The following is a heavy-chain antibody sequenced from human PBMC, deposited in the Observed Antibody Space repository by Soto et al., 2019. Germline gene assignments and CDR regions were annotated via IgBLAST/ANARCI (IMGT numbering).Heavy chain of an antibody. Sequence: QVHLQESGPGLVKPSVTLSLTCAVSGGSISTNQWWNWVRQAPGKGLEWIGEIFHVGSTNYNPSLQSPVSISADKSKNQFSLNLSSVTAADTAVYYCARLQPDTSGYYFDHWGQGALVTVSS. V-gene: IGHV4-4*02. D-gene: IGHD3-3*01. CDR2: IFHVGST. CDR3: ARLQPDTSGYYFDH. J-gene: IGHJ4*02. CDR1: GGSISTNQW.